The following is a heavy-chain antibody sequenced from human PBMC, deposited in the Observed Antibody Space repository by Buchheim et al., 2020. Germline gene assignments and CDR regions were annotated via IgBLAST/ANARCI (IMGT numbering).Heavy chain of an antibody. D-gene: IGHD3-10*01. Sequence: QVQLVESGGGVVQPGRSLRLSCAASGFTFSSYGMHWVRQAPGKGLEWVAVISYDGSNKYYADSVKGRFTISRDNSKNTLYLQMNSLRAEDTAVYYCASTIVRGVIFGTFDYWGQGTL. CDR2: ISYDGSNK. V-gene: IGHV3-30*03. CDR3: ASTIVRGVIFGTFDY. J-gene: IGHJ4*02. CDR1: GFTFSSYG.